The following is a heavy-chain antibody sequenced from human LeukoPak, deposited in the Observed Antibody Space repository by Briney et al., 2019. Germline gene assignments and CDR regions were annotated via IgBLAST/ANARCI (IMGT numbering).Heavy chain of an antibody. CDR3: ARVLSLGGYAYVWGSSFDP. CDR1: GGSISSSNW. V-gene: IGHV4-4*02. D-gene: IGHD3-16*01. CDR2: IYHSGST. J-gene: IGHJ5*02. Sequence: SGTLSLTCAVSGGSISSSNWWSWVRQPPGKGLEWIGEIYHSGSTNYNPSLKSRVTISVDKSKNQFSLKLSSVTSADTAVYYWARVLSLGGYAYVWGSSFDPWGQGTLVTVCS.